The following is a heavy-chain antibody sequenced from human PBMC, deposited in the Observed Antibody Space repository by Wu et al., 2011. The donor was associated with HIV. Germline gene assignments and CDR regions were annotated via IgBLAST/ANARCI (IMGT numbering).Heavy chain of an antibody. D-gene: IGHD3-22*01. J-gene: IGHJ3*02. Sequence: QVQLVQSGAEVKKPGASVKVSCKASGYTFTGYYMHWVRQAPGQGLEWMGWINPNSGGTNYAQKFQGRVTMTRDTSISTAYMELSRLRSDDTAVYYCATPHYYDSSGPTDNAFDIWGQGTMVTVSS. CDR2: INPNSGGT. CDR1: GYTFTGYY. CDR3: ATPHYYDSSGPTDNAFDI. V-gene: IGHV1-2*02.